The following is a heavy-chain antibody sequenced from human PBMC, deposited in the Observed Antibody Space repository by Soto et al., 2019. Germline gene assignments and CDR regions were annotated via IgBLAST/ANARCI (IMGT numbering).Heavy chain of an antibody. V-gene: IGHV1-2*04. CDR1: GYTFTGYY. Sequence: ASVKASCKASGYTFTGYYMHWVRQAPGQGLEWMGWINPNSGGTNYAQKFQGWVTMTRDTSISTAYMELSRLRSDDTAVYYCARGPANYDILTGYPGGSDYWGQGTLVTVSS. D-gene: IGHD3-9*01. CDR3: ARGPANYDILTGYPGGSDY. J-gene: IGHJ4*02. CDR2: INPNSGGT.